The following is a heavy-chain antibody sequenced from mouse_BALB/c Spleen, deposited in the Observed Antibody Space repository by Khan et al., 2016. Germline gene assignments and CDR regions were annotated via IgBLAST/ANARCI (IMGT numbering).Heavy chain of an antibody. D-gene: IGHD3-2*01. CDR3: ASQDSSGPWFAY. V-gene: IGHV1-7*01. Sequence: QVQLQQSGAELAKPGASVKMSCKASGYTFTSYWMHWVKQRPGQGLEWIGYINPSTGYTEYNQKFKDKATLTADKSSSPAYMQLSSLTSEYSAVYYCASQDSSGPWFAYWGQGTLVTGSA. J-gene: IGHJ3*01. CDR1: GYTFTSYW. CDR2: INPSTGYT.